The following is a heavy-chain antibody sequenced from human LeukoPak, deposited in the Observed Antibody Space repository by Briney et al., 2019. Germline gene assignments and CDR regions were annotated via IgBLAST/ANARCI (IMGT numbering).Heavy chain of an antibody. J-gene: IGHJ4*02. CDR3: VRLRRDGDYFDY. D-gene: IGHD5-12*01. CDR1: GFTFSSYW. V-gene: IGHV3-7*01. Sequence: PGGSLRLSCAASGFTFSSYWMSWVRQAPEKGLEWVAKIKPDGSEIYHVDSVQGRFTISRDNAKNSLYLQMNSLRAEDTAVYYCVRLRRDGDYFDYWGQGTLVTVSS. CDR2: IKPDGSEI.